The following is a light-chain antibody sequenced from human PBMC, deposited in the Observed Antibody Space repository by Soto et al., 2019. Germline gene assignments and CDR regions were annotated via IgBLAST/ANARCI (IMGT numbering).Light chain of an antibody. J-gene: IGKJ4*01. CDR1: QSISSY. V-gene: IGKV1-39*01. Sequence: DILMTPSPSSLTASVGDSVTITCRASQSISSYLNWYQQKPGKAPKLLIYAASSLQSGVPSRFSGSGSGTDFTLPISSLQPEDFATYYCQQSYSTSPLTVGGGPKVEIK. CDR2: AAS. CDR3: QQSYSTSPLT.